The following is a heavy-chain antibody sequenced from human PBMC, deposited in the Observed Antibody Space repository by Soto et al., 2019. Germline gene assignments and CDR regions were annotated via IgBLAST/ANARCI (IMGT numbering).Heavy chain of an antibody. J-gene: IGHJ6*02. Sequence: ASLKVSCKASGYTFTSYYMHLVRQTPGQGLEWMGIINPSGGSTSYAHKFHGRVTMTRDTSTSTVYMELSSLRSEDTAVYYCARNPHSSSWPPYMDAWGQGTTVTVS. D-gene: IGHD6-13*01. CDR1: GYTFTSYY. CDR2: INPSGGST. V-gene: IGHV1-46*01. CDR3: ARNPHSSSWPPYMDA.